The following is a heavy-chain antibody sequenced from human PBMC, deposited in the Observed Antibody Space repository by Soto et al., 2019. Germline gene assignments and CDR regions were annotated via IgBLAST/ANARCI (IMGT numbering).Heavy chain of an antibody. D-gene: IGHD3-10*01. CDR3: ARDQGYNSPFDH. J-gene: IGHJ4*02. Sequence: ASVKVCCKASGFTLTSHYIHWVRQAPGQGLEWMGMINPSGGGTSYAQKLQDRVTMTRDTSTSTVYMELRSLRSEDTAVYYCARDQGYNSPFDHWGQGTLVTVSS. V-gene: IGHV1-46*04. CDR2: INPSGGGT. CDR1: GFTLTSHY.